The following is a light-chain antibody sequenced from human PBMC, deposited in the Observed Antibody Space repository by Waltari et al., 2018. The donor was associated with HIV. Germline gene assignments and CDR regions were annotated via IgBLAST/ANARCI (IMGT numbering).Light chain of an antibody. CDR2: GAS. J-gene: IGKJ1*01. Sequence: EIVLTQSPGTLSLSPGERATLYCRASQSISSNYLAWYQQRPGQAPRLLIYGASNRATGIPDRFSGSGSGTDFTLTINRLEPEDFAMFYCQQYSSSPQTFGQGTKVEIK. CDR1: QSISSNY. V-gene: IGKV3-20*01. CDR3: QQYSSSPQT.